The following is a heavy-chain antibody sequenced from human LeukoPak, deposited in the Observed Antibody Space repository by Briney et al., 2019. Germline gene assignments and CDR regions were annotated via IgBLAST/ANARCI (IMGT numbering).Heavy chain of an antibody. D-gene: IGHD6-19*01. CDR2: INHSGST. CDR3: ARSGYSSGWYKQGYYYGMDV. J-gene: IGHJ6*02. CDR1: GGSFSGYY. V-gene: IGHV4-34*01. Sequence: SETLSLTCAVYGGSFSGYYWSWIRQPPGKGLEWTGEINHSGSTNYNPSLKSRVTISVDTSKNQFSLKLSSVTAADTAVYYCARSGYSSGWYKQGYYYGMDVWGQGTTVTVSS.